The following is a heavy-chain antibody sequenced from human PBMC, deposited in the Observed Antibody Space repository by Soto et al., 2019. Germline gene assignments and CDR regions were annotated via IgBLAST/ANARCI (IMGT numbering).Heavy chain of an antibody. CDR2: ISYDGSNK. J-gene: IGHJ4*02. Sequence: QVQLVESGGGVVQPGRSLRLSCAASGFTFSSYGMHWVRQAPGKGLEWVAVISYDGSNKYYADSVKGRFTISRDNSKNTLYLQMNSLRAEDTAVYYCAKGGSGSYSPFDYWGQGTLVTVSS. CDR1: GFTFSSYG. D-gene: IGHD3-10*01. CDR3: AKGGSGSYSPFDY. V-gene: IGHV3-30*18.